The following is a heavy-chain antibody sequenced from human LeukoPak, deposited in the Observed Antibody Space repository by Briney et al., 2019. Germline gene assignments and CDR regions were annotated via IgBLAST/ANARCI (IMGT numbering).Heavy chain of an antibody. V-gene: IGHV3-74*01. D-gene: IGHD5-18*01. Sequence: PGGSLRLSCAASGFTVSGTWMHWVRQAPGKGLVWVSRINNDGRSTSYADPVKGRYTTSRDNAKNTLYMQMNSLRAEDTAVYYCGTAFEFWGQGTLVTVSS. CDR2: INNDGRST. CDR1: GFTVSGTW. J-gene: IGHJ4*02. CDR3: GTAFEF.